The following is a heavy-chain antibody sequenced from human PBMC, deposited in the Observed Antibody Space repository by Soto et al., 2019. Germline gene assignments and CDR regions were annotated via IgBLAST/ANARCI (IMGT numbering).Heavy chain of an antibody. CDR2: IDWDDDK. J-gene: IGHJ4*02. D-gene: IGHD3-22*01. CDR3: ALLYDSSGGGRPYSFDY. CDR1: GGSISSYYW. V-gene: IGHV2-70*11. Sequence: TLSLTCSVSGGSISSYYWSWIRQPPGKALEWLARIDWDDDKYYSTSLKTRLTISKDTSKNQVVLTMTNMDPVDTATYYCALLYDSSGGGRPYSFDYWGQGTLVTVSS.